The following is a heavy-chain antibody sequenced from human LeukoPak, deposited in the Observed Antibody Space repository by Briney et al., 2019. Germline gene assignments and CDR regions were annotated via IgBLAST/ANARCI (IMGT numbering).Heavy chain of an antibody. CDR2: INHSGST. D-gene: IGHD3-22*01. CDR3: ASGPYDSSGYTPTEGNYFDY. J-gene: IGHJ4*02. Sequence: SETLPLTCAVYGGSFSGYYWSWIRQPPGKGLEWIGEINHSGSTNYNPSLKSRVTISVDTSKNQFSLKLSSVTAADTAVYYCASGPYDSSGYTPTEGNYFDYWGQGTLVTVSS. CDR1: GGSFSGYY. V-gene: IGHV4-34*01.